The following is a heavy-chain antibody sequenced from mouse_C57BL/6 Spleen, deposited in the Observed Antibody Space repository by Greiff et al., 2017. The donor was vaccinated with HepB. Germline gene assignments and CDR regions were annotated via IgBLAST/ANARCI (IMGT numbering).Heavy chain of an antibody. Sequence: VQLQQSGPGLVKPSQSLSLTCSVTGYSITSGYYWNWIRQFPGNKLEWMGYISYDGSNNYNPALKNRISITRDTSKNQFFLKLNSVTTEDTATYYCARGDYGSSYEDYFDYWGQGTTLTVSS. D-gene: IGHD1-1*01. V-gene: IGHV3-6*01. J-gene: IGHJ2*01. CDR3: ARGDYGSSYEDYFDY. CDR1: GYSITSGYY. CDR2: ISYDGSN.